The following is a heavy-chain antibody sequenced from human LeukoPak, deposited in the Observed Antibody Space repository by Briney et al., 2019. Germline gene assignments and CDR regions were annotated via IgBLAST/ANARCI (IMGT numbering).Heavy chain of an antibody. J-gene: IGHJ5*02. CDR3: ARSCGRSETSCYTP. CDR2: IYTSGST. V-gene: IGHV4-4*07. Sequence: SETLSLTCTVSGGSISSYYWSWIRQPAGKGLEWIGRIYTSGSTNYNPSLKSRVTISVDTSKNQFSLKLSSVTAADTAVYYCARSCGRSETSCYTPWGQGTLVTVSS. CDR1: GGSISSYY. D-gene: IGHD3-16*02.